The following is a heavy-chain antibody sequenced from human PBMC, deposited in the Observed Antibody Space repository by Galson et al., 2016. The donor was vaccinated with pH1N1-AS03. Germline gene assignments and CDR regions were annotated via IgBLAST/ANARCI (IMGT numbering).Heavy chain of an antibody. CDR2: ISDGGGRT. CDR1: GFPFSSYA. J-gene: IGHJ6*02. V-gene: IGHV3-23*01. D-gene: IGHD2-2*01. CDR3: AKVPYCSTTSCYFPDV. Sequence: SLRLSCAASGFPFSSYAMSWVRQTPEKGLEWVSAISDGGGRTFSADSVKGRFTVSRDDSKNTLFLQMNGLRAEDTAIYYGAKVPYCSTTSCYFPDVWGQGTTVIVSS.